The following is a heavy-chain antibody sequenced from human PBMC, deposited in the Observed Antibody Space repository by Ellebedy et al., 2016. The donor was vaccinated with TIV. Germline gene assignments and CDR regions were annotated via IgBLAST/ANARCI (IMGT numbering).Heavy chain of an antibody. CDR1: GFTFSYYE. Sequence: GESLKISCAASGFTFSYYEMNWVRQAPGKGLEWVSYISSSGSTIYYAESVKGRFTISRDNAKNSLYLQMNSLRADDTALYYCARDRDGYDSFYYGMDVWGQGTTVTVSS. CDR3: ARDRDGYDSFYYGMDV. V-gene: IGHV3-48*03. J-gene: IGHJ6*02. CDR2: ISSSGSTI. D-gene: IGHD5-12*01.